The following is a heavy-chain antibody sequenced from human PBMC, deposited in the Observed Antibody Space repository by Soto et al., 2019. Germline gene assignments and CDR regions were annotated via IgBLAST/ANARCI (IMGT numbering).Heavy chain of an antibody. CDR2: ISLYHHST. Sequence: ASVKVSCKTSGYPFTDDFIQWGRQAPGQGLEWMGIISLYHHSTSYAQKFQGRLTVTADTSTTTVYMDLSSLTSEDSAVYWCARELYSCGGDCPYSMDYWGQGTLVTSPQ. J-gene: IGHJ4*02. V-gene: IGHV1-46*01. D-gene: IGHD2-21*02. CDR3: ARELYSCGGDCPYSMDY. CDR1: GYPFTDDF.